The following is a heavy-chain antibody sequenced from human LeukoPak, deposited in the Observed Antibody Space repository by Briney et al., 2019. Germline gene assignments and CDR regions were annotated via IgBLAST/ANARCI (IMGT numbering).Heavy chain of an antibody. Sequence: SETLSLTCTVSGGSISGFYWGWIRQPPGKGLEWIAYIYHSGSSNYNPSLKSRVTLSVDTSKNEFSLKLTSVTAADTAVYYCARDVGQTTSFWGQGTLVTVSS. V-gene: IGHV4-59*01. D-gene: IGHD4-11*01. CDR2: IYHSGSS. CDR1: GGSISGFY. J-gene: IGHJ4*02. CDR3: ARDVGQTTSF.